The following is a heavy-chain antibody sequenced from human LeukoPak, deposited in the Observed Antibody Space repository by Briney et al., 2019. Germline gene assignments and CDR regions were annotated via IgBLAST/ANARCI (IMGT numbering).Heavy chain of an antibody. CDR3: ARVESGSLFDY. J-gene: IGHJ4*02. CDR2: IYYSGST. Sequence: PSETLSLTCTVSGGSISSYYWSWIRQPPGKGLEWIGYIYYSGSTNYNPSLKSRVTISVDTSKNQFSLKLSSVTAADTAVYYCARVESGSLFDYWGQGTLVTVSS. CDR1: GGSISSYY. V-gene: IGHV4-59*01. D-gene: IGHD3-3*01.